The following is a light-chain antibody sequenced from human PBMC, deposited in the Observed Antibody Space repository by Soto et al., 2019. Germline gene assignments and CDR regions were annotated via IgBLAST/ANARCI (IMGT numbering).Light chain of an antibody. CDR3: QQYYSTPYT. Sequence: DIVMTQSPDSLAVSLGEGANINCKSSQSVLYSSNNKNYLAWYQQKPGQPPKLLIYWASTRESGVPDRFSGSGSGTDFTLTISSLQAEDVAVYYCQQYYSTPYTFGQGTKLEIK. J-gene: IGKJ2*01. V-gene: IGKV4-1*01. CDR2: WAS. CDR1: QSVLYSSNNKNY.